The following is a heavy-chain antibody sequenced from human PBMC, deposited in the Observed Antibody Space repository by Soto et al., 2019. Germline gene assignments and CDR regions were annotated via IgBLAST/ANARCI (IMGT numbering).Heavy chain of an antibody. CDR1: GFTFSNYA. Sequence: EMQLVESGGALVKPGGSLRLSCAASGFTFSNYAMTWVRQAPGKGLEWVSSISSGSSFISYADSVKGRFTISRDNANQSLHLEMNSLRAEDTALYYCAREGVPKYDYCSGDASDLWGHGTMVTVSS. D-gene: IGHD3-3*01. V-gene: IGHV3-21*01. CDR2: ISSGSSFI. CDR3: AREGVPKYDYCSGDASDL. J-gene: IGHJ3*01.